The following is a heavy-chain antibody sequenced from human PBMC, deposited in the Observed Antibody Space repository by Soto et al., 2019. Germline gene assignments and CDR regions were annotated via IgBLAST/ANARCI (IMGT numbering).Heavy chain of an antibody. J-gene: IGHJ4*02. D-gene: IGHD6-25*01. CDR3: AKFFVETGSNSGWPWSFHY. CDR1: GFTFSHYA. CDR2: ISGSGGTT. Sequence: EVQLLESGGGLVQPGRSLRLSCAASGFTFSHYAMSWVRQAPGQGLDWVSAISGSGGTTYYADSVQGRFTISRDNSKNTLLLQMNSLRAEDAAVYYWAKFFVETGSNSGWPWSFHYWGQGTLVTVSS. V-gene: IGHV3-23*01.